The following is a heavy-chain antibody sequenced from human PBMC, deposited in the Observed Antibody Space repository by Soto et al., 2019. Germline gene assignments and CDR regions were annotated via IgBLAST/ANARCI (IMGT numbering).Heavy chain of an antibody. D-gene: IGHD4-17*01. V-gene: IGHV3-33*01. J-gene: IGHJ4*02. CDR3: ARAFDYGGNSGIDY. CDR2: IWYGGLNK. Sequence: QVQLVESGGGVVQPGRSLRLSCAASGFTFSSYAMHWVRQAPGKGLEWVAVIWYGGLNKYYVDSVKGRFTISRDNSKNTLYLQMNSLRGEDTAVYYCARAFDYGGNSGIDYWGQGTLVTVSS. CDR1: GFTFSSYA.